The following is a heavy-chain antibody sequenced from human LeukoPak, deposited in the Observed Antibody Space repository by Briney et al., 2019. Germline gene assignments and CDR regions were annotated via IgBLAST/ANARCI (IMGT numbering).Heavy chain of an antibody. D-gene: IGHD1-26*01. CDR1: GGSISSSNW. CDR2: FHHSGST. CDR3: ARNSGRYFSQDY. V-gene: IGHV4-4*02. J-gene: IGHJ4*02. Sequence: SETLSLTCAVSGGSISSSNWWSWVRQPPGEGLEWIGGFHHSGSTNYNPSLKSRVTISVDKSRNQFSLKLSSVTAADTAVYYCARNSGRYFSQDYWGQGALVTVSS.